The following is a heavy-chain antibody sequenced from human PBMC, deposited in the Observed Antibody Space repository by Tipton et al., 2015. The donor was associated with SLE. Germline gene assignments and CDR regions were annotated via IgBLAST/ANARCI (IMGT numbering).Heavy chain of an antibody. CDR3: ARADYDSSRLYWDFDL. Sequence: TLSLTCTVSGGSVTSGSYYWSWPRQPAGKGLEWLGHTYRDGSAHYNPPFQSRVTILLDTSKNQFSLKLSSVTAADTAVYYCARADYDSSRLYWDFDLWGRGTQVNVSS. D-gene: IGHD3-22*01. J-gene: IGHJ2*01. V-gene: IGHV4-61*09. CDR1: GGSVTSGSYY. CDR2: TYRDGSA.